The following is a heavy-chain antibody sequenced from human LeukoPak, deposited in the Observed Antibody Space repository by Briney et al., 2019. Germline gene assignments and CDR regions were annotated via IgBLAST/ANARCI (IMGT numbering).Heavy chain of an antibody. Sequence: GGSLRLSCAASGFTFSSYAMHWIRQAPGKGLEWVAVISYDGSNKYYADSVKGRFTFSRDNSKNTLYLQMNSLRAEDTAVYYCARDQTVATMTDDYGMDVWGQGTTVTVSS. D-gene: IGHD5-12*01. CDR2: ISYDGSNK. J-gene: IGHJ6*02. V-gene: IGHV3-30-3*01. CDR3: ARDQTVATMTDDYGMDV. CDR1: GFTFSSYA.